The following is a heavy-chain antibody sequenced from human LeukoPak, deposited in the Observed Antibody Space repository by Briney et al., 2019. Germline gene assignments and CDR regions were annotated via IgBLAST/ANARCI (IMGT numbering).Heavy chain of an antibody. J-gene: IGHJ6*03. CDR1: GYTFTSCD. V-gene: IGHV1-8*01. D-gene: IGHD3-3*01. CDR2: VNPNSGNT. CDR3: ARSRYDSYDFWSGYCWGNYYMDV. Sequence: RASVNLSCTASGYTFTSCDINWVRQAPAPGLELKGWVNPNSGNTTYYHKFHGRVTMTTNNSISTAYMELSSLRSEAMAVYDCARSRYDSYDFWSGYCWGNYYMDVWGKGTTVTVSS.